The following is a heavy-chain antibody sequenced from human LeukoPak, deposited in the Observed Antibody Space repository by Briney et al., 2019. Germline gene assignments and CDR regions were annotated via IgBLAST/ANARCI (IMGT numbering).Heavy chain of an antibody. Sequence: GGSLRLSCAASGFTFDDYAMHWARQAPGKGLEWVSGISWNSGSIGYADSVKGRFTISRDNAKNSLYLQMNSLRAEDMALYYYAKDKGYYGSGGGPGSYMDVWGKGTTVTVSS. J-gene: IGHJ6*03. CDR2: ISWNSGSI. CDR1: GFTFDDYA. V-gene: IGHV3-9*03. D-gene: IGHD3-10*01. CDR3: AKDKGYYGSGGGPGSYMDV.